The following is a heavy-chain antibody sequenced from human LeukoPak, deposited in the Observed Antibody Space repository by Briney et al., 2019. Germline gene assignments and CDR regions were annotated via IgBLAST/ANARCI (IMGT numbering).Heavy chain of an antibody. CDR3: AKDRTGYNAFDI. V-gene: IGHV3-30*02. CDR2: IRYDGSNK. J-gene: IGHJ3*02. Sequence: GGSLRLSCAASGFTFSSYGMHWVRQAPGKGLEWAAFIRYDGSNKYYADSVKGRFTISRDNSKNTLYLQMNSLRAEDTAVYYCAKDRTGYNAFDIWGQGTMVTVSS. D-gene: IGHD6-13*01. CDR1: GFTFSSYG.